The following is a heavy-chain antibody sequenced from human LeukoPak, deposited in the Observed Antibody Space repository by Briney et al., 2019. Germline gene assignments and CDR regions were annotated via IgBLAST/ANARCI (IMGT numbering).Heavy chain of an antibody. CDR1: GFTVSSNY. V-gene: IGHV3-53*01. CDR3: ARDLTDYSNTYGMDV. D-gene: IGHD6-13*01. J-gene: IGHJ6*02. Sequence: GGSLRLSCAASGFTVSSNYMSWVRQAPGKGLEWVSVIYSGGSTYYADSVKGRFTISRDNSKNTLYLQMNGLRAEDTAVYYCARDLTDYSNTYGMDVWGQGTTVTVSS. CDR2: IYSGGST.